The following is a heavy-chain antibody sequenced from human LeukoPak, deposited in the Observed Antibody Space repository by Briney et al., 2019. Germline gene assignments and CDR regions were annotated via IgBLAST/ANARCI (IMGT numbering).Heavy chain of an antibody. Sequence: GGSLRLSCAASGFTFSSYAMHWVRQAPGKGLEWVSVIYSGGSTYYADSVKGRFTISGHNSQNTLYLQMNSLKSEDTAVYYCARAADGSSGRFDYWGQGTLVTVSS. CDR3: ARAADGSSGRFDY. CDR1: GFTFSSYA. CDR2: IYSGGST. V-gene: IGHV3-53*04. J-gene: IGHJ4*02. D-gene: IGHD6-19*01.